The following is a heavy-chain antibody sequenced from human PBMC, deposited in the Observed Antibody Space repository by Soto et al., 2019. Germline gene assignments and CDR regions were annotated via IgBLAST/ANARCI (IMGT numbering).Heavy chain of an antibody. CDR3: AKQDIVVVPAADTLDYYYYGMDV. J-gene: IGHJ6*02. CDR2: IIPIFGTA. Sequence: QVQLVQSGAEVKKPGSSVKVSCKAPGGTFSSYAISWVRQAPGQGLEWMGGIIPIFGTANYAQKFQGIVTITADESTSTAYMELSILRSEDTAVYYCAKQDIVVVPAADTLDYYYYGMDVWGQGTTVTVSS. D-gene: IGHD2-2*01. V-gene: IGHV1-69*01. CDR1: GGTFSSYA.